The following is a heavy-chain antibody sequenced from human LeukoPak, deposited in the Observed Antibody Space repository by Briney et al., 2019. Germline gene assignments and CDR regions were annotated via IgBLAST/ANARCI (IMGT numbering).Heavy chain of an antibody. Sequence: GGSLGLSCAASGFTFSSYSMNWVRQAPGKGLEWVSSISSSSSYIYYADSVKGRFTISRDNAKSSLYLQMNSLRAEDTAVYYCARGAGYYPTNAFDIWGQGTMVTVSS. D-gene: IGHD3-22*01. J-gene: IGHJ3*02. CDR2: ISSSSSYI. CDR1: GFTFSSYS. CDR3: ARGAGYYPTNAFDI. V-gene: IGHV3-21*01.